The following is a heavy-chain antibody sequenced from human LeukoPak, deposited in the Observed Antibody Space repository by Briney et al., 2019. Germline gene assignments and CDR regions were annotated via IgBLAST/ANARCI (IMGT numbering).Heavy chain of an antibody. CDR2: INPNSGGT. CDR3: ASPISDY. V-gene: IGHV1-2*02. D-gene: IGHD3-3*01. Sequence: ASVKVSCTASGYTFTGYYMHWVRQAPGQGLEWMGWINPNSGGTNYAQTFQGRVTMTRDTSISTAYMELSRLRSDDTAVYYCASPISDYWGQGTLVTVSS. J-gene: IGHJ4*02. CDR1: GYTFTGYY.